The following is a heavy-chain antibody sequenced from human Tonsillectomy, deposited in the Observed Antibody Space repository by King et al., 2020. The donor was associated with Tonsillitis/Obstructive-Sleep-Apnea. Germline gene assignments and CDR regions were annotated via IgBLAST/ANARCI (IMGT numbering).Heavy chain of an antibody. J-gene: IGHJ6*03. V-gene: IGHV3-66*01. Sequence: VQLVESGGGLVQPGGSLRLSCAASGFTVSSNYMSWVRQAPRKGLEWVSLIYSGGRTNYADSVKGRFTISRDNSKNTLYLQMNSLAAADTAVYYCAREYSRNNYYYYYMDVWGKGTPVTVSS. CDR1: GFTVSSNY. D-gene: IGHD5-12*01. CDR3: AREYSRNNYYYYYMDV. CDR2: IYSGGRT.